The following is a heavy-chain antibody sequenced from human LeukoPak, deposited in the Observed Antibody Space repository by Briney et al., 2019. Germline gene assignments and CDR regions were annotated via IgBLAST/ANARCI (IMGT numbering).Heavy chain of an antibody. D-gene: IGHD3-16*02. J-gene: IGHJ4*02. CDR3: ARLTYDYVWGSYRPYYFDY. CDR1: GYTFTSYG. Sequence: SVKVSCKASGYTFTSYGISWVRQAPGQGLEWMGWISAYNGNTNYAQKLQGRVTMTTDTSTSTAYMELRSLRSDDTAVYYCARLTYDYVWGSYRPYYFDYWGQGTLVTVSS. CDR2: ISAYNGNT. V-gene: IGHV1-18*01.